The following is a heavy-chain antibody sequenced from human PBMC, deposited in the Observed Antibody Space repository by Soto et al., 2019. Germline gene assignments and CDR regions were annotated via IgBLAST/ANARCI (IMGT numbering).Heavy chain of an antibody. J-gene: IGHJ4*02. CDR2: ISDSGDST. V-gene: IGHV3-23*01. Sequence: GGSLRLSCAASGFTFSTYTMSWVRQVPGKGLEWVSSISDSGDSTYYADSVKGRFTISRDNSKKTLYLQMNSLRVEDPALYYCAKPQWELLDWGQGTLVTVSS. CDR3: AKPQWELLD. CDR1: GFTFSTYT. D-gene: IGHD1-26*01.